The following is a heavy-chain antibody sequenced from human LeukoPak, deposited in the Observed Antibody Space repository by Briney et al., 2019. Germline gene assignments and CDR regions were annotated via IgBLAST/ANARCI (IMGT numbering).Heavy chain of an antibody. J-gene: IGHJ5*02. CDR2: INNSGST. V-gene: IGHV4-34*01. CDR1: GGSFSGYY. D-gene: IGHD3-10*01. CDR3: ARGSTVLLWFGELNNWFDP. Sequence: PSETLSLTCAVYGGSFSGYYWSWIRQPPGKGLEWIGEINNSGSTNYNPSLKSRVTISVETSKNQFSLKLSSVTAADTAVYYCARGSTVLLWFGELNNWFDPWGQGTLVTVSS.